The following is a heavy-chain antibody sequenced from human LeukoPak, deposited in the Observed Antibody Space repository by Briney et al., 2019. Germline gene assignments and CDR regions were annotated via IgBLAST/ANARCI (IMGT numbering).Heavy chain of an antibody. CDR2: ISYDGSNK. CDR3: AGDGGGWFDP. D-gene: IGHD3-10*01. V-gene: IGHV3-30*04. Sequence: GGSLRLSCAASGFTFSSYAMHWVRQAPGKGLEWVAVISYDGSNKYYADSVKGRFTISRDNSKNTLYLQMNSLRAEDTAVYYCAGDGGGWFDPWGQGTLVTVSS. CDR1: GFTFSSYA. J-gene: IGHJ5*02.